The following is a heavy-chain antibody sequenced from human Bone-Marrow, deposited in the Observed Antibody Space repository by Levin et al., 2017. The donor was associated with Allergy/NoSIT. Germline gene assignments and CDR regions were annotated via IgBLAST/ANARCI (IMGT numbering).Heavy chain of an antibody. CDR1: GGSINNGDYY. CDR3: ARAAYSNGLSY. V-gene: IGHV4-30-4*01. D-gene: IGHD4-11*01. Sequence: SETLSLTCTVSGGSINNGDYYWSWVRQPPGKGLEWIGNIHNSGSTNYNPSLKSRLTISVDTSENQFSLNLSSVTAADTAVYYCARAAYSNGLSYWGQGTLVTVSS. CDR2: IHNSGST. J-gene: IGHJ4*02.